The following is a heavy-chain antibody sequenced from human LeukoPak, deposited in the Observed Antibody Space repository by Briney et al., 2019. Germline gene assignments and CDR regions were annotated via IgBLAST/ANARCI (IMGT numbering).Heavy chain of an antibody. Sequence: GGSLRLSCAASGFNFTGSAIHWVRQASGKGLEWVGRIRSKANNYATAYAASMKGRVTISRDDLKSTAYVQMNSLKIEDTAVYYCAKDRNSLGLDYWGQGTLVTVSS. J-gene: IGHJ4*02. CDR2: IRSKANNYAT. CDR3: AKDRNSLGLDY. CDR1: GFNFTGSA. D-gene: IGHD6-6*01. V-gene: IGHV3-73*01.